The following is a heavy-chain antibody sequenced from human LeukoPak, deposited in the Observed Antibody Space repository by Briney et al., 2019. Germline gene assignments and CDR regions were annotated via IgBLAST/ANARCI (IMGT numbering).Heavy chain of an antibody. Sequence: EASVKVSCKASGYTFTSYGISWVRQAPGQGLEWMGWTSAYNGNTKYAQKLQGRVTMTTDTATSTAYMEMRSLRSDDTAVYYCARGRSSGSPHLFYYWGQGTLVTVSS. D-gene: IGHD1-26*01. CDR2: TSAYNGNT. V-gene: IGHV1-18*01. CDR1: GYTFTSYG. CDR3: ARGRSSGSPHLFYY. J-gene: IGHJ4*02.